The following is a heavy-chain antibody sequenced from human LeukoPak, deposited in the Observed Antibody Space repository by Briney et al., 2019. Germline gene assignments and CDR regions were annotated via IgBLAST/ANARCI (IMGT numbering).Heavy chain of an antibody. V-gene: IGHV1-18*01. CDR3: ARDQDERRRYYDYVWGSYRYTDEPAIPHSIDY. D-gene: IGHD3-16*02. CDR2: ISAYNGNT. Sequence: ASVKVSCKASGYTFTSYGISWVRQAPGQGLEWMGWISAYNGNTNYAQKLQGRVTMTTDTSTSTAYMELRSLRSDDTAVYYCARDQDERRRYYDYVWGSYRYTDEPAIPHSIDYWGQGTLVTVSS. CDR1: GYTFTSYG. J-gene: IGHJ4*02.